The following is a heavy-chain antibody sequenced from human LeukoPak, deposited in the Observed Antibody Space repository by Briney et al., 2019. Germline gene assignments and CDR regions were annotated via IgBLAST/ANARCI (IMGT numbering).Heavy chain of an antibody. J-gene: IGHJ3*02. Sequence: GASVKVSCKASGYTFTSYYMHWVRQAPGQGLEWMGIINPSGGSTNYAQKFQGRVTITADESTSTAYMELSSLRSDDTAVYYCARAPYCGGDCYLDAFDMWGQGTMVTVSS. V-gene: IGHV1-46*01. CDR1: GYTFTSYY. CDR3: ARAPYCGGDCYLDAFDM. D-gene: IGHD2-21*02. CDR2: INPSGGST.